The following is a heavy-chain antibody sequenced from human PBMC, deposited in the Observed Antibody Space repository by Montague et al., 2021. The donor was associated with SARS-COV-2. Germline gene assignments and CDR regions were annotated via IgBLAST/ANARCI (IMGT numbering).Heavy chain of an antibody. CDR3: ARLNWDNDSVFDS. D-gene: IGHD1/OR15-1a*01. Sequence: SETLSPTCTVSGGSISSAYFYWGWLRQPPGKGLEWIGTIYYDGKTYYNSSLSSRVTISVDTSKNQFSLRLTSVTAADTAVYYCARLNWDNDSVFDSWGQGAVVAVSS. CDR2: IYYDGKT. V-gene: IGHV4-39*07. J-gene: IGHJ4*02. CDR1: GGSISSAYFY.